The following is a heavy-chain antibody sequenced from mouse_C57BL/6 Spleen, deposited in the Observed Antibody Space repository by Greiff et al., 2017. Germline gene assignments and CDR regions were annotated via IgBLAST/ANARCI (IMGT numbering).Heavy chain of an antibody. CDR1: GFSFNTYA. Sequence: EVKLMESGGGLVQPKGSLKLSCAASGFSFNTYAMNWVRQAPGTGLEWVARIRSKSNNYATYYADSVKDRFTISRDDSESMLYLQRNNLKTEDTAMYYCVRPSTTGYAMDYWGQGTSVTVSS. V-gene: IGHV10-1*01. J-gene: IGHJ4*01. CDR2: IRSKSNNYAT. CDR3: VRPSTTGYAMDY. D-gene: IGHD1-1*01.